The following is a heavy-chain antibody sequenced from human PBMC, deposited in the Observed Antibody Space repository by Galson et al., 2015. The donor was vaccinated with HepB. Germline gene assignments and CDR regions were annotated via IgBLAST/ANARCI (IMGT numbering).Heavy chain of an antibody. D-gene: IGHD3-22*01. CDR1: GFTFGHYW. CDR2: INLDGSEK. Sequence: SLRLSCAASGFTFGHYWMSWVRQAPGKGLEWVANINLDGSEKYYVDSVRGRFTISRDNTKNSLYLQMNSLTTEDTAVYYCARDSSQWLDYWDQGTLVTVSS. J-gene: IGHJ4*02. CDR3: ARDSSQWLDY. V-gene: IGHV3-7*05.